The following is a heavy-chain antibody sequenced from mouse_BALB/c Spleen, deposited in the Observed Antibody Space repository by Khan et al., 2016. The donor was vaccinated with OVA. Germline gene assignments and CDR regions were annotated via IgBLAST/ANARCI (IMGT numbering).Heavy chain of an antibody. D-gene: IGHD2-3*01. CDR2: IWAGGEK. Sequence: QVQLKESGPGLVAPSQSLSITCTVSGFSLTTYGVHWVRQPPGKGLEWLGVIWAGGEKHYNSALMSRLSISKDNSKSQVFLKMNSLQTTDTAMYSCSRFYDVYYYTVDYWGQGTSVTVSS. CDR1: GFSLTTYG. V-gene: IGHV2-9*02. J-gene: IGHJ4*01. CDR3: SRFYDVYYYTVDY.